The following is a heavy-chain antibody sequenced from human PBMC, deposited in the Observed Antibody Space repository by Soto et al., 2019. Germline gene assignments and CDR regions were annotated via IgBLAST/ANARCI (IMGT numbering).Heavy chain of an antibody. J-gene: IGHJ6*02. V-gene: IGHV3-11*06. D-gene: IGHD3-10*01. CDR1: GFTLSDNW. Sequence: QVQLVESGGGLVKPGGSLRLSCIGSGFTLSDNWMTWIRQAPGKGLEWVSYISASGDYTIYADSVKGRFTISRDNARNSLWLQIASLTADDTAVYYCARSSGWRQDGVYKYGLDVWGQGTTVIVSS. CDR3: ARSSGWRQDGVYKYGLDV. CDR2: ISASGDYT.